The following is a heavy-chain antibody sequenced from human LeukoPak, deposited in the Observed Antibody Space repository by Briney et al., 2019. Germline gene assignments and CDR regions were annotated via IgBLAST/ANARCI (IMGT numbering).Heavy chain of an antibody. J-gene: IGHJ4*02. CDR3: ARDQGEELIAGAQLGDY. Sequence: GGSLRLSCAASGFTFSDYYMSWIRQAPGKGLEWVSYISSSSYTNYADSVKGRFTISRDNAKNALYLQMNSLRDEDTAVYYCARDQGEELIAGAQLGDYWGQGTLVTVSS. CDR2: ISSSSYT. D-gene: IGHD6-13*01. V-gene: IGHV3-11*06. CDR1: GFTFSDYY.